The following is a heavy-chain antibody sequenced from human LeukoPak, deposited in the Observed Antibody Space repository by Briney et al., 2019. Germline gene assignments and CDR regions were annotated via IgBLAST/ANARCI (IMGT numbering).Heavy chain of an antibody. CDR2: IYYSGST. CDR1: GGSVSSGSYY. V-gene: IGHV4-61*01. Sequence: KTSETLSLTCTVSGGSVSSGSYYWSWIRQPPGKGREWIGYIYYSGSTNDNPSLKSRITISVDTSKNQFSLKLSSVTAADTAVYYCAREGREYYYGSGSHHYYYYYGMDVWGQGTTVTVSS. CDR3: AREGREYYYGSGSHHYYYYYGMDV. J-gene: IGHJ6*02. D-gene: IGHD3-10*01.